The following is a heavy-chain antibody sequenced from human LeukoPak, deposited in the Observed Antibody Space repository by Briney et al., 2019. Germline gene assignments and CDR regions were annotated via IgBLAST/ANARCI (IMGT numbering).Heavy chain of an antibody. CDR2: IYYSGST. D-gene: IGHD4-11*01. Sequence: PSETLSLTCTVSGGSISSYYWSWIRQPPGKGLEWIGYIYYSGSTNYNPSLKSRVTISVDTSKNQFSLKLSSVTAADTAVYYCAREGPVLQVGMDVWGQGTTVTVSS. CDR1: GGSISSYY. V-gene: IGHV4-59*01. J-gene: IGHJ6*02. CDR3: AREGPVLQVGMDV.